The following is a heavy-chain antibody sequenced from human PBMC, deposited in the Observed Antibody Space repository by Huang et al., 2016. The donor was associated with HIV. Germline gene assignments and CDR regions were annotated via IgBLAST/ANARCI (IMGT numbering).Heavy chain of an antibody. CDR1: GGSFNNYY. V-gene: IGHV4-34*01. CDR3: ARRTLGLGGGCDY. CDR2: VSHSGAT. Sequence: QVQLQQWGAGLLRPSETLSLTCGVSGGSFNNYYWTWVRQAPGKGLQWVGQVSHSGATDYNPSVKSRVIISVDISKKEFSLRLKSVTAADAGVYFCARRTLGLGGGCDYWGQGSLVTVSS. J-gene: IGHJ4*02. D-gene: IGHD5-12*01.